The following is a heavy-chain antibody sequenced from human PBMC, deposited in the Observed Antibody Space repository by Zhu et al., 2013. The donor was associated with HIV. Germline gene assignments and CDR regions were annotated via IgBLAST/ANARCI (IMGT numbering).Heavy chain of an antibody. Sequence: QVQMVQSGAEVKRPGASVKISCKASGYTFTDYYVQWVRQAPGQGLQWMGGIIPIFGTANYAQKFQGRVTITADKSTSTAYMELSSLRSEDTAVYYCARDKGTYDGFQHWGQGTLVTVSS. CDR3: ARDKGTYDGFQH. D-gene: IGHD1-1*01. CDR2: IIPIFGTA. V-gene: IGHV1-69*06. J-gene: IGHJ1*01. CDR1: GYTFTDYY.